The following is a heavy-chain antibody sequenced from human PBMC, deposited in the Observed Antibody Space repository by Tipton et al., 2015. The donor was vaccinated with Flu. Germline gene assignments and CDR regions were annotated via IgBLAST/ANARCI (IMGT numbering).Heavy chain of an antibody. Sequence: TLSLTCTVSGGSISSSSYYWGWIRQPPGKGLEWIGSIYYSGSTYYNPSLKSRVTISVDTSKNQFSLKLSSVTAADTAVYYCARHDRGLARGVPPFDDWGQGTLVTVSS. D-gene: IGHD3-10*01. CDR3: ARHDRGLARGVPPFDD. CDR1: GGSISSSSYY. CDR2: IYYSGST. V-gene: IGHV4-39*01. J-gene: IGHJ4*02.